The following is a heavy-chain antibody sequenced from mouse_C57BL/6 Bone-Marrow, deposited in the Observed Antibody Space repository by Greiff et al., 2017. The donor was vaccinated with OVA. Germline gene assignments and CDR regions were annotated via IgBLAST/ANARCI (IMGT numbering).Heavy chain of an antibody. CDR1: GFTFSSYG. D-gene: IGHD2-4*01. Sequence: EVKLMEPGGDLVKPGGSLKLSCAASGFTFSSYGMSWVRQTPDKRLEWVATISSGGSYTYYPDSVKGRFTISRDNAKNTLYLQMSSLKSEDTARYYCARRDYDGAMDYWGQGTSVTVSA. J-gene: IGHJ4*01. V-gene: IGHV5-6*02. CDR2: ISSGGSYT. CDR3: ARRDYDGAMDY.